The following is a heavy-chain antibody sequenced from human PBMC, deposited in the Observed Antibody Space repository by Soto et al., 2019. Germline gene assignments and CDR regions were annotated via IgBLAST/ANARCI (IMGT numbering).Heavy chain of an antibody. CDR1: GGTFGNYA. V-gene: IGHV1-69*01. D-gene: IGHD6-19*01. J-gene: IGHJ5*02. Sequence: QLQLVQSGTEVKKPGSSVTVSCKASGGTFGNYAINWLRQAPGQGLQWMGDISPMFHKANYEQTFQGRVSITADGSTNTGYMELSRLRSEDTALYYCAREVEVDIAVFGAWGQGTLVTVS. CDR2: ISPMFHKA. CDR3: AREVEVDIAVFGA.